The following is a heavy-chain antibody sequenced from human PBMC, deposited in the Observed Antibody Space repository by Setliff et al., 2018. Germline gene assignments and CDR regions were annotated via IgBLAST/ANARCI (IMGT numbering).Heavy chain of an antibody. CDR2: IHYTGST. J-gene: IGHJ4*02. CDR1: GVSSGSHY. D-gene: IGHD6-19*01. Sequence: PSETLSLTCTVSGVSSGSHYWSWIRQPPGEGLEWIGYIHYTGSTNYNPSLKSRVTLSVDTSKNQFSLKLTSVTAADTAVYYCARNGPQIYSSGWFDCWGQGTLVTVSS. CDR3: ARNGPQIYSSGWFDC. V-gene: IGHV4-59*11.